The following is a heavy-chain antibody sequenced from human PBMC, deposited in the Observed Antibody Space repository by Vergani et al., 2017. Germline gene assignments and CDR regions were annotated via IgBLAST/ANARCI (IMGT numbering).Heavy chain of an antibody. D-gene: IGHD3-3*01. CDR3: AKVLYYDFWSGYFN. Sequence: EVQLLESGGGLVQPGGSLRLSCAASGFTFSSYAMSWVRQAPGKGLEWVSAISGSGGSTYFADSVKGRFTISRDNSKNTLYLQMNSLRAEDTAVYYCAKVLYYDFWSGYFNWGQGTLVTVSS. J-gene: IGHJ4*02. CDR2: ISGSGGST. CDR1: GFTFSSYA. V-gene: IGHV3-23*01.